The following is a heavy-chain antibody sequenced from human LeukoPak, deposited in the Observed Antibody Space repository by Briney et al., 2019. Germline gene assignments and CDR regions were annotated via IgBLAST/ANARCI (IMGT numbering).Heavy chain of an antibody. D-gene: IGHD3-22*01. V-gene: IGHV3-53*01. J-gene: IGHJ4*02. CDR3: ARDLSYYDSSGTLGY. CDR2: IYSGGST. CDR1: GFTVSSNY. Sequence: GGSLRLSCAASGFTVSSNYMSWVRQAPGKGLEWVSVIYSGGSTYYADSVKGRFTISRDNSKNTLYLQMNSLRAEDTAVYYCARDLSYYDSSGTLGYWGQGTLVTVSS.